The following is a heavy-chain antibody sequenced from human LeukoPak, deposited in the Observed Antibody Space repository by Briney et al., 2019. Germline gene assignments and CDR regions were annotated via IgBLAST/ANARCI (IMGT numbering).Heavy chain of an antibody. Sequence: GASVKVSCKASGYSFTNYYMHWVRQATGQGLEWMGWMNPNSGNTGYAQKFQGRVTMTRNTSISTAYMELSSLRSEDTAVYYCARGHRIVVVPAAMYWFDPWGQGTLVTVSS. J-gene: IGHJ5*02. CDR1: GYSFTNYY. D-gene: IGHD2-2*01. CDR3: ARGHRIVVVPAAMYWFDP. CDR2: MNPNSGNT. V-gene: IGHV1-8*02.